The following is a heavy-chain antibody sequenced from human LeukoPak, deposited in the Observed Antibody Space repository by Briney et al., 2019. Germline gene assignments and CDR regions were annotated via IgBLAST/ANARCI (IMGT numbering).Heavy chain of an antibody. CDR3: VRDGYCSGGTCYSAYGGY. CDR1: GFIFSSYW. Sequence: SGGSLRLSCAASGFIFSSYWMSWVRQAPGKGLEWVANIKEDGSEKYYVGSVKGRFTISRDNAKNSLYLQMNNLRAEDTAVYYCVRDGYCSGGTCYSAYGGYWGQGTLVTVYS. J-gene: IGHJ4*02. CDR2: IKEDGSEK. D-gene: IGHD2-15*01. V-gene: IGHV3-7*01.